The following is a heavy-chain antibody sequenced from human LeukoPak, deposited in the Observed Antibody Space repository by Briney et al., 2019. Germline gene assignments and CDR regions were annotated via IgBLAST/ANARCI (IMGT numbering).Heavy chain of an antibody. Sequence: GGSLRLSCAASGFTFSSYSMNWVRQAPGKGLEWVSYISSSSSTIYYADSVKGRFTISRDNAKNSLYLQMNSLRAEDTAVYYCARGLRVYPTCSSTSCYPPDYWGQGTLVTVSS. D-gene: IGHD2-2*01. CDR1: GFTFSSYS. CDR2: ISSSSSTI. V-gene: IGHV3-48*04. J-gene: IGHJ4*02. CDR3: ARGLRVYPTCSSTSCYPPDY.